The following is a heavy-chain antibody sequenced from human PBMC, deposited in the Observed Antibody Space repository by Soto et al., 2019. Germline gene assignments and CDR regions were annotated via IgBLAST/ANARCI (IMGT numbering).Heavy chain of an antibody. D-gene: IGHD3-3*01. CDR2: INPATGAA. CDR1: GYPVTAYY. Sequence: QLHLVQSGAVVKKPGASVTVSCSASGYPVTAYYMHWVRQAPGRGLEWMGGINPATGAAKYTQTFPGRGPLTRDTATRTVFMELSGPASEDTAGFYWARGGGVGVAGSAAFDMWGQGTLVTVSS. J-gene: IGHJ3*02. CDR3: ARGGGVGVAGSAAFDM. V-gene: IGHV1-2*02.